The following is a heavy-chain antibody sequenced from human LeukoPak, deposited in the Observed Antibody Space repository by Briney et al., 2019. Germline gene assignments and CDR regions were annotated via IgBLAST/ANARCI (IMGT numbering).Heavy chain of an antibody. CDR1: GFTFSSYA. V-gene: IGHV3-23*01. D-gene: IGHD3-22*01. Sequence: PGGSLRLSCAASGFTFSSYAMSWVRQAPGKGLEWVSAISGSGGSTYYADSVKGRFTISRDNSKNTLYLQMNSLRAEDTAVYYCAKGEYYYDSSGYSAYFDYWGQGTLVTVSS. CDR2: ISGSGGST. CDR3: AKGEYYYDSSGYSAYFDY. J-gene: IGHJ4*02.